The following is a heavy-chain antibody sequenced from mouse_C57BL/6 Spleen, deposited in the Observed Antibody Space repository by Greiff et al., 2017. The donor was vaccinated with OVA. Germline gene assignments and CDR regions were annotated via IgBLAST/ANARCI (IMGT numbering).Heavy chain of an antibody. Sequence: EVKVVESGGGLVKPGGSLKLSCAASGFTFSSYAMSWVRQTPEKRLEWVATISDGGSYTYYPDNVKGRFTISRDNAKNNLYLQMSHLKSEDTAMYYCARDRDSNHWYFDVWGTGTTVTVSS. J-gene: IGHJ1*03. CDR3: ARDRDSNHWYFDV. D-gene: IGHD3-3*01. CDR2: ISDGGSYT. CDR1: GFTFSSYA. V-gene: IGHV5-4*01.